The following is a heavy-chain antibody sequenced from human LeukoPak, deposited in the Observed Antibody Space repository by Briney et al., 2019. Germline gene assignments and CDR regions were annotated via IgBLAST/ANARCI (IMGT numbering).Heavy chain of an antibody. V-gene: IGHV3-30*04. CDR2: ISYDGSNK. J-gene: IGHJ5*02. CDR1: GFTFSSYA. Sequence: GGSLRLSCAASGFTFSSYAMHWVRQAPGKGLEWVAVISYDGSNKYYADSVKGRFTISRDNAKNSVYLQMNSLRAEDTAVYYCARIPRGTASPWGQGTLVTVSS. CDR3: ARIPRGTASP. D-gene: IGHD1/OR15-1a*01.